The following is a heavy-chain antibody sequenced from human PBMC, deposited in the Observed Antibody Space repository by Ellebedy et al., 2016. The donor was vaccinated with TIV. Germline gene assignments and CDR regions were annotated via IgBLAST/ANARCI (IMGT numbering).Heavy chain of an antibody. CDR2: IIPIFGTA. Sequence: SVKVSCXASGGTFSSYAISWVRQAPGQGLEWMGGIIPIFGTANYAQKFQGRVTITADESTSTAYMELSSLRSEDTAVYYCAALNYDSSGYYYFDYWGQGTLVTVSS. CDR1: GGTFSSYA. CDR3: AALNYDSSGYYYFDY. D-gene: IGHD3-22*01. V-gene: IGHV1-69*13. J-gene: IGHJ4*02.